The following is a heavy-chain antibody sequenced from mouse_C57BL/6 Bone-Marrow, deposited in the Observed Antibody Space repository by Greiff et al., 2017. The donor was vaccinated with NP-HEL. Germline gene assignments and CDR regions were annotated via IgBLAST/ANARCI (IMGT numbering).Heavy chain of an antibody. V-gene: IGHV1-81*01. J-gene: IGHJ3*01. CDR2: IYPRSGNT. D-gene: IGHD4-1*01. CDR1: GYTFTSYG. CDR3: ARVNWVVAY. Sequence: QVQLKQSGAELARPGASVKLSCKASGYTFTSYGISWVKQRPGQGLEWIGEIYPRSGNTYSNEKFKGKATLTADKSSSTAYMELRSLTSEDSAVYFCARVNWVVAYWGQGTLVTVSA.